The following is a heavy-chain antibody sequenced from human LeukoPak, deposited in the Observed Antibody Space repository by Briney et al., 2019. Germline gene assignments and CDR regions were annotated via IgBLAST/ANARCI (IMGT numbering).Heavy chain of an antibody. D-gene: IGHD1-26*01. CDR2: INPHSGGT. CDR1: GYTFTDYY. V-gene: IGHV1-2*02. CDR3: ARLYRQYDGFDV. Sequence: ASVKVSCKASGYTFTDYYIHWVRQAPEQAPECVGWINPHSGGTNYAQKFRGRVTMTRDTSLSEAYMELSSLTLDDTAVIYCARLYRQYDGFDVWGQGTLVIVSS. J-gene: IGHJ3*01.